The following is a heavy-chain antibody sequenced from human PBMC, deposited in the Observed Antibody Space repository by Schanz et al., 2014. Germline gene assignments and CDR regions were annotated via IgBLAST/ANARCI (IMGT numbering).Heavy chain of an antibody. CDR3: ARDGIAATTDFEY. J-gene: IGHJ4*02. CDR2: LSSDSRHV. CDR1: RFTFSSYS. Sequence: EVQLVESGGGLVKPGGSLRLSCEASRFTFSSYSFNWVRQSPGKGLEWVSFLSSDSRHVYYVESAKGRFTISRDNAKNSLYLQMDSLRGDDTAVYYCARDGIAATTDFEYWGQGVLVTVSS. D-gene: IGHD1-1*01. V-gene: IGHV3-21*06.